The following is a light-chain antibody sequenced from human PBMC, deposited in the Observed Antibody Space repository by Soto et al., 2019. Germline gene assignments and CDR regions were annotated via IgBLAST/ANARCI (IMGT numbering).Light chain of an antibody. CDR2: GAS. Sequence: EIVLPQSPGTLTLPSGERATLSCRASQSVSSSYLAWYQQKPGQAPRRLIYGASSRATGVPDRFSGSGSGTEFTLTISRLEPEDFAMYYCQQYGSSPLTFGGGTKVDIK. CDR1: QSVSSSY. CDR3: QQYGSSPLT. V-gene: IGKV3-20*01. J-gene: IGKJ4*01.